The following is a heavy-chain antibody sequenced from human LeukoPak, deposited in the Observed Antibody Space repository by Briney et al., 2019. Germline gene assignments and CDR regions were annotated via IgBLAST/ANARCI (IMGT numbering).Heavy chain of an antibody. CDR2: INHSGST. Sequence: PSETLSLTCAVYVGSFSGYYWSWIRQPPGKGLEWIGEINHSGSTNYNPSLKRRVTISVDTSKNQFSLKLSSVTAADTAVYYCARLIGTRPPFDYWGQGTLVTVSS. J-gene: IGHJ4*02. CDR1: VGSFSGYY. V-gene: IGHV4-34*01. CDR3: ARLIGTRPPFDY.